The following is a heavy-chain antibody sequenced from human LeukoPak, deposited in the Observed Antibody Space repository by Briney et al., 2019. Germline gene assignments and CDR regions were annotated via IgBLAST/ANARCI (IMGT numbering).Heavy chain of an antibody. CDR2: ISGSDGST. CDR1: GFTFSSYA. V-gene: IGHV3-23*01. D-gene: IGHD5-18*01. Sequence: PGGSLRLSCAASGFTFSSYAMSWVRQAPGKGLEWVSGISGSDGSTNYADSVKGRFTISRENSKNTLYLQMSSLRAEDTAVYYCARGVSGYSYGSRFDYWGQGTLVTVSS. CDR3: ARGVSGYSYGSRFDY. J-gene: IGHJ4*02.